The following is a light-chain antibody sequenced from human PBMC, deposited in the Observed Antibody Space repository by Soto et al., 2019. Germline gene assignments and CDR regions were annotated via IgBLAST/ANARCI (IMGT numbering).Light chain of an antibody. V-gene: IGKV1-5*03. Sequence: DIQMTQSPSTLSASVGDRVTITCRASQSISSWLAWYQQKPGKAPKLLIYQASSLQSGVPSRFSGSGSGTEFSLTISSLQPDDFATYYCQQYNTYSRTFGQGTKVEIK. CDR2: QAS. J-gene: IGKJ1*01. CDR3: QQYNTYSRT. CDR1: QSISSW.